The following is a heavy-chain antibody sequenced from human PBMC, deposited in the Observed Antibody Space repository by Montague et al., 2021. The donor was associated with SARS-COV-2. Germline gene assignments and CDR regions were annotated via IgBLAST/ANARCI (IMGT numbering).Heavy chain of an antibody. D-gene: IGHD3-10*01. CDR2: IYYTGNT. V-gene: IGHV4-59*01. CDR3: ACDRGRCFDSGSYSWLDS. Sequence: SETLSLTCTVSGGSISPYNCTWIRQPPGTGLEWIGYIYYTGNTKYKPSLKSRVPISVDMSKTQFSLNLKSVTAADTAAYYCACDRGRCFDSGSYSWLDSWGRGTLVTVSS. J-gene: IGHJ5*01. CDR1: GGSISPYN.